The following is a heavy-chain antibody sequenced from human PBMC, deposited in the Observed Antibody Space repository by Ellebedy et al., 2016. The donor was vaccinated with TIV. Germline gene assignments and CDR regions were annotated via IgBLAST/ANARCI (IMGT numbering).Heavy chain of an antibody. Sequence: GGSLRLSCAASGFTFRSYWMSWVRQAPGKGLEWVANIYQDGGVQSYVDSVKGRFTISRDNAKNSLFLQMTSLRVEDTAVYYCARRGSYGDYAVQVNSWFDRWGRGTLVSVYS. CDR1: GFTFRSYW. V-gene: IGHV3-7*01. CDR2: IYQDGGVQ. J-gene: IGHJ5*02. CDR3: ARRGSYGDYAVQVNSWFDR. D-gene: IGHD3-16*01.